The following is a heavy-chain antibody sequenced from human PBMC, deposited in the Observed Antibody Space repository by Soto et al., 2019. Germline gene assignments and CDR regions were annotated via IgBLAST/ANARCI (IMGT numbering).Heavy chain of an antibody. J-gene: IGHJ4*02. D-gene: IGHD6-25*01. CDR1: GFSFSSYW. CDR3: ARGSGFQAGVHGD. V-gene: IGHV3-74*01. CDR2: ITTDGTST. Sequence: EVQLVESGGGLVQPGGSLRLSCAASGFSFSSYWMHWVRQAPGRGLMWVSRITTDGTSTSYADSVKGRFTISRDNGKNTLYLQMNSLRAEDTAVYYCARGSGFQAGVHGDWGQGSLITVSS.